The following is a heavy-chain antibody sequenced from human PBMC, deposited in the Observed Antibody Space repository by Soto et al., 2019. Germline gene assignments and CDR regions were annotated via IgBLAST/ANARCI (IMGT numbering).Heavy chain of an antibody. J-gene: IGHJ4*02. V-gene: IGHV3-30-3*01. CDR1: GFTFSSYA. Sequence: GGSLRLSCAASGFTFSSYAMHWVRQAPGKGLEWVAVISYDGSNKYYADSVKGRFTISRDNSKNTLYLQMNSLRAEDTAVYYCARDQPDYYDSSGYLDYWGQGTLVTVSS. D-gene: IGHD3-22*01. CDR3: ARDQPDYYDSSGYLDY. CDR2: ISYDGSNK.